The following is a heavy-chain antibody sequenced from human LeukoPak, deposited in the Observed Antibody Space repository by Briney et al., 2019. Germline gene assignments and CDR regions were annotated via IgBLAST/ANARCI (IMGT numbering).Heavy chain of an antibody. CDR3: ATYLYGGDYGSYYFDY. D-gene: IGHD4-23*01. Sequence: PSETLSLTCAVSGGCITSSHWWSWARQPPGKGLEWIGEIYHGGTTNYNPSLRSRVTMSVDKSKNQFYLKVSSVTAADTAVYYCATYLYGGDYGSYYFDYWGQGTLVTVSP. V-gene: IGHV4-4*02. CDR2: IYHGGTT. CDR1: GGCITSSHW. J-gene: IGHJ4*02.